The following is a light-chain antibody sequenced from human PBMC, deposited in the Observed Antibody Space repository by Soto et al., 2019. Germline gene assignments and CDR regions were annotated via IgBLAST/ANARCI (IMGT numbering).Light chain of an antibody. CDR3: QQYNSYSRT. Sequence: DIQITHSPSTLSASGLYRVTITCRASQSISSWLAWYQQKPGKAPKLLIYRASSLESGVPSRFSGSGSGTEFTLTISSLQPDDFATYYCQQYNSYSRTFGQGTKVDIK. J-gene: IGKJ1*01. CDR2: RAS. CDR1: QSISSW. V-gene: IGKV1-5*03.